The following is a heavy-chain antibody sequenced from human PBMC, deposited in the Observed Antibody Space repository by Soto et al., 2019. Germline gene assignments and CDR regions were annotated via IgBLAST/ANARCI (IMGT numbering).Heavy chain of an antibody. J-gene: IGHJ4*02. Sequence: SETLSLTCAVYGGSFTGNYRSWIRQPPGKGLEWIGEVNDSGSTNFNPSLKSRVTMSVDTSKNQFTLKLSSVNAADTAVYYCAKYRRTAAEGYTLDYWGRGTLVTV. CDR3: AKYRRTAAEGYTLDY. V-gene: IGHV4-34*01. CDR2: VNDSGST. CDR1: GGSFTGNY. D-gene: IGHD6-13*01.